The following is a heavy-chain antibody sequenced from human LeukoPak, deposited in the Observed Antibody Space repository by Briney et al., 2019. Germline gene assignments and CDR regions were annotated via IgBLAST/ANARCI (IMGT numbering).Heavy chain of an antibody. J-gene: IGHJ4*02. D-gene: IGHD6-13*01. CDR3: ATSGYSSSWYFG. V-gene: IGHV3-23*01. Sequence: GGSLRLSCAASGFTFSTYAMNWVRQAPGKGLEWVSTINHNGGNTYYADSVKGRFTISRDNAKNSLYLQMNSLRAEDTAVYYCATSGYSSSWYFGWGQGTLVTVSS. CDR1: GFTFSTYA. CDR2: INHNGGNT.